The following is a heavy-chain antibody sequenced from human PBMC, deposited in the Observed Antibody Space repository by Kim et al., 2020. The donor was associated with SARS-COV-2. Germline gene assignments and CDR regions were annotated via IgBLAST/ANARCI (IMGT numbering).Heavy chain of an antibody. D-gene: IGHD6-19*01. CDR2: ISYDGRND. CDR3: AKRKGSYVAVAGYFEY. J-gene: IGHJ4*02. Sequence: GGSLRLSCVASGFTFNSYVMEWVRQAPGKGLEWVALISYDGRNDYYADSVRGRFTISRDNSRNTLYLQMNSLRVEDTAVYYCAKRKGSYVAVAGYFEYWGQGTQVTVSS. V-gene: IGHV3-30*18. CDR1: GFTFNSYV.